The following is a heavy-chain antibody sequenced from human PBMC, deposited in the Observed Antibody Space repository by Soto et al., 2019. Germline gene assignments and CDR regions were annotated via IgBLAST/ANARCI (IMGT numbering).Heavy chain of an antibody. CDR1: GGSISSYY. V-gene: IGHV4-59*01. CDR3: ARVIYYDISNNWFDP. CDR2: IYYSGST. J-gene: IGHJ5*02. D-gene: IGHD3-9*01. Sequence: SETLSLTCTVSGGSISSYYWSWIRQPPGKGLEWIGYIYYSGSTNYNPSLKSRVTISVDTSKNQFSLKLSSVTAADTAVYYCARVIYYDISNNWFDPWGQGTLVTVS.